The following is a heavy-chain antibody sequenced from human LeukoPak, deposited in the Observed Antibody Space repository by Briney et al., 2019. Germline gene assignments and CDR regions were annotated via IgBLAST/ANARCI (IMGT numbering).Heavy chain of an antibody. CDR3: ARDGYNLGDAFDI. D-gene: IGHD5-24*01. Sequence: SVKVSCKASGGTFSNYAISWVRQAPGQGLEWMGGIIPIFGTANYAQKFQGRVTITTDESTSTAYMELSSLRSEDTAVYYCARDGYNLGDAFDIWGQGTMVTVSS. J-gene: IGHJ3*02. V-gene: IGHV1-69*05. CDR2: IIPIFGTA. CDR1: GGTFSNYA.